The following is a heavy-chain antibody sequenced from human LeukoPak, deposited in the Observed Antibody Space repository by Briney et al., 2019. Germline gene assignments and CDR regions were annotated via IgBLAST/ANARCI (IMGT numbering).Heavy chain of an antibody. CDR2: IYYSGST. CDR3: ARRRFSHFDY. V-gene: IGHV4-59*08. J-gene: IGHJ4*02. Sequence: PSETLSLTCTVSGGSISSYYWSWIRQPPGKGLEWIGYIYYSGSTNYNPSLKSRVTISVDTSKNQFSLKLSSVTAADTAVYYCARRRFSHFDYWGQGTLVTVSS. CDR1: GGSISSYY.